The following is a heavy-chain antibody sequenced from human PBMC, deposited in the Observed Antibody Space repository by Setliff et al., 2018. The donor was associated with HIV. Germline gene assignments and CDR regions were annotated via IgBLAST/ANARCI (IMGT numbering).Heavy chain of an antibody. CDR3: AVSPDGDCATTKCANWFDP. CDR1: GFTFSSHW. J-gene: IGHJ5*02. CDR2: IKQDGSEK. D-gene: IGHD4-17*01. V-gene: IGHV3-7*03. Sequence: GGSLRLSCAASGFTFSSHWMSWIRQAPGRGLEWVASIKQDGSEKYFVDSVKGRFTISRDDSQNTAYLQMNSLRTEDTAVYFCAVSPDGDCATTKCANWFDPWGQGTQVTVSS.